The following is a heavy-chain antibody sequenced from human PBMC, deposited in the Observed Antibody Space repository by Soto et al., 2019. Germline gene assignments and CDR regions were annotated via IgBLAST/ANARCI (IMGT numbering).Heavy chain of an antibody. D-gene: IGHD2-21*02. CDR3: ARAGIVVVTAQSEFDY. CDR2: ISSSSYI. J-gene: IGHJ4*02. V-gene: IGHV3-21*01. Sequence: PGGSLRLSCAASGFTFSSFSMNWARQAPGKGLEWVSSISSSSYIYYADSVKGRFTISRDNAKNSLYLQMNSLRAEDTAVYYCARAGIVVVTAQSEFDYWGQGTLVTVSS. CDR1: GFTFSSFS.